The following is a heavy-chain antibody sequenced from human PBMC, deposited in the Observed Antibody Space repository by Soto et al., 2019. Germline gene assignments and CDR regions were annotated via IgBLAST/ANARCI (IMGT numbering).Heavy chain of an antibody. CDR3: ARDLSAVKRLESFKYYRMDI. J-gene: IGHJ6*02. V-gene: IGHV1-69*06. CDR1: GGTFTSNP. D-gene: IGHD3-16*02. Sequence: QVQLMQSGAEVRKPGSSVTVSCKASGGTFTSNPISWVRQVPAQGLEWMGGIIPIFGTPHYERKFLDRVTLAASRSTHAAFMELSSLTSDYTAVYYCARDLSAVKRLESFKYYRMDIWGQGTTVTVS. CDR2: IIPIFGTP.